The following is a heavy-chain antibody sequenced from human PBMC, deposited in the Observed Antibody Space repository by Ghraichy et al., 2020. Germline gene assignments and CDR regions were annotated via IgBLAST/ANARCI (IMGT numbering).Heavy chain of an antibody. J-gene: IGHJ3*02. Sequence: SETLSLTCTVSGGSISSYYWSWIRQHPGKGLEWIGYIYYSGSTNYNPSLKSRVTISVDTSKNQFSLKLSSVTAADTAVYYCASRSSSAPLNDAFDIWGQGTMVTVSS. V-gene: IGHV4-59*01. D-gene: IGHD6-6*01. CDR1: GGSISSYY. CDR3: ASRSSSAPLNDAFDI. CDR2: IYYSGST.